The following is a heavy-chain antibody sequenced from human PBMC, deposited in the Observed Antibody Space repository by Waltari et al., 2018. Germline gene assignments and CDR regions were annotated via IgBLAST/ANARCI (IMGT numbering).Heavy chain of an antibody. CDR1: GGSISSYY. J-gene: IGHJ5*02. CDR2: IHTSGST. Sequence: QVQLQESGPGLVKPSETLSLTCTVSGGSISSYYWSWIRPPAGKGLEWIGRIHTSGSTNYNPSLKCRVTMSVDTSKNQFSLRLSSVTAADTAVYYCARQITRYSSGSEGWFDPWGQGTLVTVSS. CDR3: ARQITRYSSGSEGWFDP. D-gene: IGHD6-19*01. V-gene: IGHV4-4*07.